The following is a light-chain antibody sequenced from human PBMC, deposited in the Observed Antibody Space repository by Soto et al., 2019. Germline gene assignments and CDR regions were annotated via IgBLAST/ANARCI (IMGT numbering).Light chain of an antibody. J-gene: IGLJ2*01. Sequence: QSALTQPASVSGSPGQSITISCIGTSSDVGNYELVSWYQQLPGKAPKLIIYEVTQRPSGVPNRFSGSKSGNTASLTISGLLAEDEADYHCCSFAGGSTYVVFGGETKLTVL. CDR3: CSFAGGSTYVV. V-gene: IGLV2-23*02. CDR2: EVT. CDR1: SSDVGNYEL.